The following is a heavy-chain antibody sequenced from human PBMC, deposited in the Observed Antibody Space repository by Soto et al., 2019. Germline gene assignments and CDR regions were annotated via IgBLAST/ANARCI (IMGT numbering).Heavy chain of an antibody. Sequence: EVQLVESGGGLVQPGGSLRLSCAASGFTFSSHSMNWVRQAPGKGLEWVSYISSSSSTIYYADSVKGRFTISRDNAKNSLTLQMNSLRAEDTAGYYCARDNPSGYGDCWGQGTLVTVSS. D-gene: IGHD5-12*01. V-gene: IGHV3-48*01. J-gene: IGHJ4*02. CDR1: GFTFSSHS. CDR2: ISSSSSTI. CDR3: ARDNPSGYGDC.